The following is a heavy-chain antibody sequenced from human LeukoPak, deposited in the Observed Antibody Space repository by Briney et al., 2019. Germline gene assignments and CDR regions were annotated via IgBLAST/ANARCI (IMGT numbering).Heavy chain of an antibody. Sequence: GGSLRLSCAASGFTFSNAWMHWVRQGPGKGLLWVSRINSVGTSTSYADSVKGRFTISRDNAKNTVYSQMNSLRAEDTAVYYCVGEEAATDGWFDPWGQGTLVTVSS. CDR3: VGEEAATDGWFDP. V-gene: IGHV3-74*01. J-gene: IGHJ5*02. CDR1: GFTFSNAW. CDR2: INSVGTST. D-gene: IGHD2-15*01.